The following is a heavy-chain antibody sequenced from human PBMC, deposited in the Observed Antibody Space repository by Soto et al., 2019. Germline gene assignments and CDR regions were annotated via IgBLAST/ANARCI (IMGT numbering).Heavy chain of an antibody. CDR1: GFTFDDYA. CDR2: ISWKSGGI. CDR3: AKAQRAWIHVGMDV. J-gene: IGHJ6*02. V-gene: IGHV3-9*01. Sequence: EVQLVESGGGLVQPGRSLRLACAASGFTFDDYAMHWVRQAPGKGLEWVSSISWKSGGIGYADSVKGRFTLSRDTAKDSLYLQMNSLRGEDTALYYCAKAQRAWIHVGMDVWGQGTTVIVSS. D-gene: IGHD5-18*01.